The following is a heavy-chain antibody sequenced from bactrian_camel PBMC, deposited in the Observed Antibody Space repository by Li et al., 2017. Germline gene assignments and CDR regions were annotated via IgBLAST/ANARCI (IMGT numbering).Heavy chain of an antibody. Sequence: HVQLVESGGGSVQVGGSLRLTCVATGSTGSSNCIGWFRQAPGKEREGVAAIDSDGNTSYADSVKGRFTISKDNAKDTLFLQMNSLKPEDTAMYYCAAGTRRRGYGDGGGRWRDTCNNYLGQGTQVTVS. CDR3: AAGTRRRGYGDGGGRWRDTCNNY. CDR1: GSTGSSNC. D-gene: IGHD2*01. CDR2: IDSDGNT. V-gene: IGHV3S26*01. J-gene: IGHJ4*01.